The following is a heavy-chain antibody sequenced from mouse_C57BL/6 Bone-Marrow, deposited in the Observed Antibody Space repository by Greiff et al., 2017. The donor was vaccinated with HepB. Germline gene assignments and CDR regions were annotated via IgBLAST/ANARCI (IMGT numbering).Heavy chain of an antibody. CDR3: TPFYYGSSPYYFDY. J-gene: IGHJ2*01. CDR1: GFNIKDDY. D-gene: IGHD1-1*01. V-gene: IGHV14-4*01. Sequence: VQLQQSGAELVRPGASVKLSCTASGFNIKDDYMHWVKQRPEQGLEWIGWIDPENGDIEYASKFQGKATITADTSSNTAYLQLSSLTSEDTAVYYCTPFYYGSSPYYFDYWGQGTTLTVSS. CDR2: IDPENGDI.